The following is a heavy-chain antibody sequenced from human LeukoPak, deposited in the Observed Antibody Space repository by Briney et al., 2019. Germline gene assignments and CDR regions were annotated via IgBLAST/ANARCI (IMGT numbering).Heavy chain of an antibody. Sequence: GGSLRLSCAASGFTFSSYSMNWVRQAPGKGLEWVSSISSSSSYIYYADSVKGRFTISRDNAKNSLYLQMNSLRAEDTAVYYCARDFLPYYYGSGRTPGNWFDPWGQGTLVTVSS. CDR2: ISSSSSYI. CDR3: ARDFLPYYYGSGRTPGNWFDP. J-gene: IGHJ5*02. D-gene: IGHD3-10*01. CDR1: GFTFSSYS. V-gene: IGHV3-21*01.